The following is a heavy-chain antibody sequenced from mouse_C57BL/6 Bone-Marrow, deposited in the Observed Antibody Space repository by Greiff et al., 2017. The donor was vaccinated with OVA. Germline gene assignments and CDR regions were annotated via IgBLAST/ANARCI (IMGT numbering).Heavy chain of an antibody. D-gene: IGHD1-1*01. J-gene: IGHJ2*01. Sequence: QVQLQQPGAELVKPGASVKLSCKASGYTFTSYWMHWVKQRPGRGIEWIGRIDPNSGGTKYNEKFKSKATLTVDKPSSTAYMQLSSLTSEDSAVYYCARSGFGSSPYYFDYWGQGTTLTVSS. V-gene: IGHV1-72*01. CDR1: GYTFTSYW. CDR3: ARSGFGSSPYYFDY. CDR2: IDPNSGGT.